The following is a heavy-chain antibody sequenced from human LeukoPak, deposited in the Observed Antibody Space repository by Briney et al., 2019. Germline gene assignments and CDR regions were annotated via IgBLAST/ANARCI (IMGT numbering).Heavy chain of an antibody. CDR3: ATYFYESSAFAY. CDR1: GFTFSTYW. J-gene: IGHJ4*02. Sequence: GGSLRLSCAASGFTFSTYWMSWVRQAPGKGLEWVANIKEDGSETYYVDSVKGRFTISRDNAKNSLYLQMNSLRAEDTAVYYCATYFYESSAFAYWGQGTLVTASS. CDR2: IKEDGSET. V-gene: IGHV3-7*05. D-gene: IGHD3-22*01.